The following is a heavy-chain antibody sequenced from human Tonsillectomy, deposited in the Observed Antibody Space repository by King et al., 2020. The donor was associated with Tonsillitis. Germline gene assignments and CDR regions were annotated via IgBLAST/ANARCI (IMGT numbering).Heavy chain of an antibody. J-gene: IGHJ6*02. CDR2: IYSGGST. Sequence: VQLVESGGGLIQPGGSLRLSCAASGFTVSSNYMTWVRQAPGKGLEWVSFIYSGGSTSYADSVRGRFTISRDNSKNTLYLQMNSLRDEDTAVYYCATRSITYYYYAMDVWGQGTTVTVSS. CDR1: GFTVSSNY. V-gene: IGHV3-53*01. CDR3: ATRSITYYYYAMDV.